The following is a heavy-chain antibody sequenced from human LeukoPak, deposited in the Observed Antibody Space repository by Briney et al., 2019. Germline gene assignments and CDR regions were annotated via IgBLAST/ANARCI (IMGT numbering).Heavy chain of an antibody. D-gene: IGHD5-12*01. CDR3: ARQIRYTYDPNWFHP. V-gene: IGHV4-39*01. Sequence: PSETLSLTCSVSGDSIAATSYYWAWIRQPPGKGLEWIGSIYYGGNINYDPSLQSRVTISIDTSKNQFSLSLTSLTAADTAVYFCARQIRYTYDPNWFHPWGQGTLVTVSS. CDR1: GDSIAATSYY. CDR2: IYYGGNI. J-gene: IGHJ5*02.